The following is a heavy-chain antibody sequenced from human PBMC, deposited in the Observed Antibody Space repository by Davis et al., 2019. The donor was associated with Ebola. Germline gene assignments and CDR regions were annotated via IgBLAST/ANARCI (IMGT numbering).Heavy chain of an antibody. CDR2: ISGSGGST. D-gene: IGHD5-18*01. Sequence: GESLKTSCAASGFTFSSYAMSWVRQAPGKGLEWVSAISGSGGSTYYADSVKGRFTITRDNSKNTLYLQMNSLRAEDTAVYNCAKDRYSYAYGFDYWGQGTLVTVSS. V-gene: IGHV3-23*01. CDR3: AKDRYSYAYGFDY. J-gene: IGHJ4*02. CDR1: GFTFSSYA.